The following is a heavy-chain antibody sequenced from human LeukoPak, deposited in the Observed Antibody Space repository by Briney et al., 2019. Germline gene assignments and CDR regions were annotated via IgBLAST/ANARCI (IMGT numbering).Heavy chain of an antibody. CDR2: INPNSCGT. D-gene: IGHD3-3*01. Sequence: SVKFSCKASGYTFNVYYMHWVRQAPGQGLEWMGRINPNSCGTNYAQTFLGRVHMTRDTSISTAYMELSRLRSDDTAVYYCARSLGGYYDLRDDAFDIWGQGTMVTVSS. V-gene: IGHV1-2*06. CDR3: ARSLGGYYDLRDDAFDI. CDR1: GYTFNVYY. J-gene: IGHJ3*02.